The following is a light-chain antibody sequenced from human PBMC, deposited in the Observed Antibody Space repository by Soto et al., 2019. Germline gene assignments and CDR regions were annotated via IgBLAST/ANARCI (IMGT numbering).Light chain of an antibody. CDR1: QTVSSNF. CDR3: QQRSSWPPPT. Sequence: EIVLTQSPCTLSLSPGERGTLSCGASQTVSSNFLACYQQKPSQAPRLLIFDASTRATGIPDRFTGSGSGTDFTLTISSLEPEDFAVYYCQQRSSWPPPTFGGGTKVDI. V-gene: IGKV3D-20*02. J-gene: IGKJ4*01. CDR2: DAS.